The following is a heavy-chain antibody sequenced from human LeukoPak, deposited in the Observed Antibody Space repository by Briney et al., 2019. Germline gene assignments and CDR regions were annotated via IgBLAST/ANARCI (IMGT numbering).Heavy chain of an antibody. J-gene: IGHJ3*02. CDR3: ARVLKWFGVDAFDI. CDR1: GFSISSGYY. D-gene: IGHD3-10*01. CDR2: FYHSGNT. Sequence: SETLSLACAVSGFSISSGYYWGWIRQPPGKGLEWIGSFYHSGNTYYNPSLKSRVTISVDTSKKQFSLKLSSVTAADTAVYYCARVLKWFGVDAFDIWGQGTKVTVSS. V-gene: IGHV4-38-2*01.